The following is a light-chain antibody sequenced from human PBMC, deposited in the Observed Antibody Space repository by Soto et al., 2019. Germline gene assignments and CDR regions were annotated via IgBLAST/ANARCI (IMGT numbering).Light chain of an antibody. Sequence: DIQMTQSPSSLSASVGDRVTITCRASQGISNYLAWFQQKPEKAPKSLIYAASSLQSGVPPKFIASASGTDFTLTISSLPPKESPAEYCPQYDSHPLTFGRGTKVEIK. J-gene: IGKJ4*01. CDR2: AAS. V-gene: IGKV1-16*02. CDR1: QGISNY. CDR3: PQYDSHPLT.